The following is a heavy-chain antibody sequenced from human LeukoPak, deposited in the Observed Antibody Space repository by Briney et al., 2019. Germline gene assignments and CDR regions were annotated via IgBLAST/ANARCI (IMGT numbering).Heavy chain of an antibody. CDR3: ARDYKYAFDN. Sequence: PGGSLRLSCAASGFRCSDYSMNWVRQAPGKGLEWISYIGIDSGNTHYADSVKGRFTISGDKAKNSLYLQMHSLRVEDTAVYYCARDYKYAFDNWGQGTLVTVSS. D-gene: IGHD5-24*01. CDR2: IGIDSGNT. CDR1: GFRCSDYS. J-gene: IGHJ4*02. V-gene: IGHV3-48*01.